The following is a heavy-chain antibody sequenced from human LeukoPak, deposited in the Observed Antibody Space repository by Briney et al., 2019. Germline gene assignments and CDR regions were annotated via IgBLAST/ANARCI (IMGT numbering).Heavy chain of an antibody. J-gene: IGHJ4*02. CDR2: ISGSGDNT. CDR3: ARDIDSSGYYYVSP. CDR1: GFTFSSYA. D-gene: IGHD3-22*01. V-gene: IGHV3-23*01. Sequence: PGGSLRLSCAAPGFTFSSYAMSWVRQAPGKGLEWVSTISGSGDNTYYADSVKGRFTISRDNSKNTLYLQMNSLRAEDTAVYYCARDIDSSGYYYVSPWGQGTLVTVSS.